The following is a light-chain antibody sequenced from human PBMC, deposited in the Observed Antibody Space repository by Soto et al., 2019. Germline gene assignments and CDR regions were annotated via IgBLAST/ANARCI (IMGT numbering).Light chain of an antibody. J-gene: IGKJ2*01. V-gene: IGKV3-15*01. CDR1: QSVSSN. CDR3: QQYNNWPPFT. CDR2: GAS. Sequence: EIVMTQSPATLSVSPGERATLSCRANQSVSSNLAWYQQKPGQAPRLLIYGASTRATGIPARFSGSGSGTEFTLTIRSLQSEDLAVYYCQQYNNWPPFTFGQGTKVDIK.